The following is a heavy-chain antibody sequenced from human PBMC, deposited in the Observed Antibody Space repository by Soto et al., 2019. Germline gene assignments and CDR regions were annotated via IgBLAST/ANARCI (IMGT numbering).Heavy chain of an antibody. V-gene: IGHV4-34*01. D-gene: IGHD6-19*01. CDR1: NGSFSDYF. CDR2: IKESGFA. Sequence: PSETLSLTCGVYNGSFSDYFWNWIRQPPGKGLEWIGEIKESGFATYNPSLKRRVTMSVDTANNQFSPKVTSVTAADTAVYYCARGKSSGPLYYFDTWGQGTLVTVSS. CDR3: ARGKSSGPLYYFDT. J-gene: IGHJ4*02.